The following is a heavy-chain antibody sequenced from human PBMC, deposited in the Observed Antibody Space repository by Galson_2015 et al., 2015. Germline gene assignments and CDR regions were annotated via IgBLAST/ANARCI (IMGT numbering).Heavy chain of an antibody. Sequence: SLRLSCAASAFAFSIYEMSWIRQAPGKGLEWVSYITSTGDTTYYADSVKGRFTVSRDNAKNSLFLQMISLRAEDTALYYCAKTTVAAGSSWYMDAWGKGTTVTVSS. V-gene: IGHV3-48*03. D-gene: IGHD4-23*01. CDR1: AFAFSIYE. J-gene: IGHJ6*03. CDR3: AKTTVAAGSSWYMDA. CDR2: ITSTGDTT.